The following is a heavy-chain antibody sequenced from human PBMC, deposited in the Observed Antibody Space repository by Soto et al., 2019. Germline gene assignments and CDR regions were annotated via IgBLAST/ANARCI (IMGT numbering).Heavy chain of an antibody. CDR3: ARGMTPPGAPAWYYFDS. D-gene: IGHD2-8*02. CDR2: FSLSGTT. CDR1: CASIAVSSD. J-gene: IGHJ4*02. V-gene: IGHV4-4*07. Sequence: SETLSRTCSVSCASIAVSSDWSLIRQPAGKGLEWIGRFSLSGTTNYSPSLRSRVTMSADVSKNQFSLRLTSVTAADTALYYCARGMTPPGAPAWYYFDSWGQGTLVTVSS.